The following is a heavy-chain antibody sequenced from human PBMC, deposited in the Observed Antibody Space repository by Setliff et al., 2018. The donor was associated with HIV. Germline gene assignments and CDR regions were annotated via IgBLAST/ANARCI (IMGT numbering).Heavy chain of an antibody. J-gene: IGHJ5*02. CDR1: GGPLNSRNW. CDR3: ARDHVFGSRTGFDP. D-gene: IGHD3-10*01. Sequence: PSETLSLTCAVSGGPLNSRNWWSWVRQPPGKGLEWIGEVFHSGSANSNASLRSRVMISVDTSKNQFSLKLSAVTAADTAVYYCARDHVFGSRTGFDPWDPGILVTVS. V-gene: IGHV4-4*02. CDR2: VFHSGSA.